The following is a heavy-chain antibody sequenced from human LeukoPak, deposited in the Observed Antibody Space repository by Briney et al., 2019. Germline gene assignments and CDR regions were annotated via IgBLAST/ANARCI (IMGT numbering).Heavy chain of an antibody. CDR3: TGSFGQLTFFDY. D-gene: IGHD3-10*01. Sequence: PGGSLRLSCTASGFTFGDYVMSWFRQAPGKGLEWVGFIRSKAYGGTTEYAASVKGRFTISRDDSKSIAYLQMNSLKTEDTAVYYCTGSFGQLTFFDYWGQGTLVTVSS. J-gene: IGHJ4*02. CDR1: GFTFGDYV. V-gene: IGHV3-49*03. CDR2: IRSKAYGGTT.